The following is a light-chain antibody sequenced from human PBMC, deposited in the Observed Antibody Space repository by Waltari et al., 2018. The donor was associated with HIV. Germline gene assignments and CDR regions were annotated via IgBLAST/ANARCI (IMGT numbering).Light chain of an antibody. J-gene: IGLJ3*02. CDR1: SPNIGTNA. V-gene: IGLV1-44*01. CDR3: SAWDDSLNGPL. Sequence: QSLLPPPPSASGAPGQRVAVSCSGSSPNIGTNAVNWYQQAPGTAPKLLMYGDNQRPSGVPDRFSGSKSGTSASLAISGLQSEDEADYYCSAWDDSLNGPLFGGGTKLTVL. CDR2: GDN.